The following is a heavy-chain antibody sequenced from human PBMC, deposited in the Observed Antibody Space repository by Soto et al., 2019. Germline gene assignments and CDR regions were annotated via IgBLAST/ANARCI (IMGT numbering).Heavy chain of an antibody. Sequence: QVQLEQSAPEVKKPGASVKVSCKASGYTFTTYGISWVRQAPGQGLEWRGWINTHNGNTNYAQNLQGSAFMTADTSTNTAYMERRSLRSADTAIYYCTREGSAPYYYYGMDAWGQGTTVTVSS. V-gene: IGHV1-18*01. J-gene: IGHJ6*02. CDR1: GYTFTTYG. D-gene: IGHD3-10*01. CDR3: TREGSAPYYYYGMDA. CDR2: INTHNGNT.